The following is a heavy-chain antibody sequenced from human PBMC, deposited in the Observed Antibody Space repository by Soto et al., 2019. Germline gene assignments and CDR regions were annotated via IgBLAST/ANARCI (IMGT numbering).Heavy chain of an antibody. Sequence: QVHLQESGPGLVEPSQTLSLTCTVSGDSISSGDYYWSWIRQSPDKGLEGIGYTYNSGRTYYKPSLKSRVTISADTSKNQFSLKLSSVTAADTAVYYCARRHYYDSSGYADALDIWGQGTSVTVSS. CDR3: ARRHYYDSSGYADALDI. CDR1: GDSISSGDYY. J-gene: IGHJ3*02. D-gene: IGHD3-22*01. CDR2: TYNSGRT. V-gene: IGHV4-30-4*01.